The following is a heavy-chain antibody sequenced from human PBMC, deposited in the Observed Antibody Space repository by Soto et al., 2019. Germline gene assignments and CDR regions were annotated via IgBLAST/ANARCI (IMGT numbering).Heavy chain of an antibody. V-gene: IGHV4-31*03. J-gene: IGHJ3*02. CDR2: IYYSGST. CDR3: ARDSTNGIVVGDDEDDFDI. Sequence: QVQLQESGPGLVKPSQTLSLTCPVSGGSISSGGYYWSWIRQHPGKGLEWIGYIYYSGSTYYNPSLKSRVTISVDTSKNQFSMKLSSVTAADTAVYYCARDSTNGIVVGDDEDDFDIWGQGTMVTVSS. D-gene: IGHD3-22*01. CDR1: GGSISSGGYY.